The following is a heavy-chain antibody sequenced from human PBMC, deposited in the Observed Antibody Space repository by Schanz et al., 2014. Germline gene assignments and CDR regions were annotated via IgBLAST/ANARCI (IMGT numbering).Heavy chain of an antibody. CDR3: ARGVIISLSF. D-gene: IGHD3-3*02. Sequence: EVQLVESGGGLVQPGGSLRLSCAASGFTVSINYMSWVRQAPGKGLEWVSVIYSGGSTYYADSVKGRFTIYRDNSKNTLYLQMNRLRAEDTAVYYCARGVIISLSFWGQWTTVTVSS. V-gene: IGHV3-66*01. J-gene: IGHJ6*02. CDR2: IYSGGST. CDR1: GFTVSINY.